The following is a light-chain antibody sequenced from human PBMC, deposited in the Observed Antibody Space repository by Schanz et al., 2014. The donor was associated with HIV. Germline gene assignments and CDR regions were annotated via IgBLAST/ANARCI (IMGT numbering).Light chain of an antibody. Sequence: IQMTQSPSSLSASVGDRVTITCRASQDVRNNLGWYQQKPGKAPKLLIYAASTLPSGVPARFSGSGSGTHFTLTISSLQSEDFAVYYCQQSYNATPNTFGQGTRLEIK. V-gene: IGKV1-39*01. J-gene: IGKJ2*01. CDR1: QDVRNN. CDR3: QQSYNATPNT. CDR2: AAS.